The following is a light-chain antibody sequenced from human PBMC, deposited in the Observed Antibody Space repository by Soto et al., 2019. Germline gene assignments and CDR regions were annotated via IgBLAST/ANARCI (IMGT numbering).Light chain of an antibody. CDR3: QQSYSTTWT. CDR2: AAS. CDR1: QGISTY. Sequence: DIQMTQSPSSLSASVGDRVTITCRASQGISTYLNWYQKKPGKAPKLLIYAASSLQSGVPSRFSGSGSETDFTLTISSPQPEDFATYSCQQSYSTTWTFGQGTKVDIK. V-gene: IGKV1-39*01. J-gene: IGKJ1*01.